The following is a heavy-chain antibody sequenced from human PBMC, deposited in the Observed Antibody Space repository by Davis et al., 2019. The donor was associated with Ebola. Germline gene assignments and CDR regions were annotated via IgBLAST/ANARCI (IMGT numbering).Heavy chain of an antibody. CDR3: ARFGIAMAGRGYYYYGMDV. V-gene: IGHV4-34*01. CDR1: GGSISSYY. J-gene: IGHJ6*02. D-gene: IGHD6-19*01. CDR2: INHSGST. Sequence: MPSETLSLTCTVPGGSISSYYWSWIRQPPGKGLEWTGEINHSGSTNYNPSLKSRVTISVDTSKNQFSLKLSSVTAADTAVYYCARFGIAMAGRGYYYYGMDVWGQGTTVTVSS.